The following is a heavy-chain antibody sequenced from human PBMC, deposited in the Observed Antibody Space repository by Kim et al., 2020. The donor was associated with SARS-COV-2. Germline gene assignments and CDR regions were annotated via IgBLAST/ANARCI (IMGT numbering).Heavy chain of an antibody. J-gene: IGHJ5*02. D-gene: IGHD4-17*01. CDR2: ISYDGSNK. Sequence: GGSLRLSCAASGFTFSSYGMHWVRQAPGKGLEWVAVISYDGSNKYYADSVKGRFTISRDNSKNTLYLQMNSLRAEDTAVYYCAKDLYGGNSYWFDPWGQG. CDR3: AKDLYGGNSYWFDP. CDR1: GFTFSSYG. V-gene: IGHV3-30*18.